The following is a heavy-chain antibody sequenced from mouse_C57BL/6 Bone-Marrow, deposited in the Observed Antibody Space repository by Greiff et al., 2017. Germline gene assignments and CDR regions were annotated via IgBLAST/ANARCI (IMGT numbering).Heavy chain of an antibody. CDR3: ARSDYYSNPLDY. D-gene: IGHD2-5*01. CDR2: IYPSDSET. V-gene: IGHV1-61*01. J-gene: IGHJ2*01. Sequence: VQLQQPGAELVRPGSSVKLSCKASGYTFTSYWMDWVKQRPGQGLEWIGNIYPSDSETHYNQKFKDKATLTVDKSSSTAYMQLSSLTSEDSAVYYCARSDYYSNPLDYWGQGTTLTVSS. CDR1: GYTFTSYW.